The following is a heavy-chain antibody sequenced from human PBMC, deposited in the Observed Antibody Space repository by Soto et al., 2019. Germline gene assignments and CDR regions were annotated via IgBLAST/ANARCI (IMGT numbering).Heavy chain of an antibody. CDR2: IRSKAYGGTT. CDR3: TGPSSTTYSDWYFDL. J-gene: IGHJ2*01. D-gene: IGHD1-26*01. CDR1: GFTFGDYA. V-gene: IGHV3-49*03. Sequence: EVQLVESGGGLVQPGRSLRLSCTASGFTFGDYAMSWFRQAPGKGLEWVGFIRSKAYGGTTEYAASVKGRFTISRDDSKSIAYLQMNSLKTEDTAVYYCTGPSSTTYSDWYFDLWGRGTLVTVSS.